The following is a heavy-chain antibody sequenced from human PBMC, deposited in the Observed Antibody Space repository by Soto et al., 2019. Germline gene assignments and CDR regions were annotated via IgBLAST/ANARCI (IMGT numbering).Heavy chain of an antibody. D-gene: IGHD6-13*01. J-gene: IGHJ4*02. Sequence: RGESLKISCKGSGYSFSNYWIGWVRQMPGKGLEWMGIIYPGDSDTRYSPSFQGRVTISADKSISTAYLQWSSLKASDTAMYYCARQLYSSGWYPADYWGQGTLVTVSS. CDR1: GYSFSNYW. V-gene: IGHV5-51*01. CDR2: IYPGDSDT. CDR3: ARQLYSSGWYPADY.